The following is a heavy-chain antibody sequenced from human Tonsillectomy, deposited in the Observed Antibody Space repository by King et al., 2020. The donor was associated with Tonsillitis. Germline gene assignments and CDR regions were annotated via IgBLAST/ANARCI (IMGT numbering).Heavy chain of an antibody. CDR3: ASTWGLGNWFDH. D-gene: IGHD2-21*01. V-gene: IGHV1-69*01. CDR2: IIPIFGTA. CDR1: GGTFSSSA. Sequence: QLVQSGAAVTTPGSSVPVSCPASGGTFSSSALSWVRQAPGQGLEWMGGIIPIFGTANYAQKFQGRVTITADESTSTAYMELSSLRSEDTAVYYCASTWGLGNWFDHWGQGTLVTVSS. J-gene: IGHJ5*02.